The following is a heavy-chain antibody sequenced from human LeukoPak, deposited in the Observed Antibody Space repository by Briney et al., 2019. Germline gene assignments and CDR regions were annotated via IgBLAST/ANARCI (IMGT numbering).Heavy chain of an antibody. CDR1: GVSISDSNYY. CDR3: ARQSTIAAARIDP. CDR2: IYYSGSA. D-gene: IGHD6-25*01. V-gene: IGHV4-39*01. Sequence: SETLSLTCTVSGVSISDSNYYWGWIRQPPGRGLEWIGNIYYSGSAYYSPSLKSRVTVSVDTSKNQFSLKLNSVTAADTALYYCARQSTIAAARIDPWGQGTLVTVSS. J-gene: IGHJ5*02.